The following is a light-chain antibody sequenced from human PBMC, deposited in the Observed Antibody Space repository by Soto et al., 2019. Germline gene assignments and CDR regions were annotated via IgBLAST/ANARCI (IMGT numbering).Light chain of an antibody. CDR3: QQCSDWPLFT. V-gene: IGKV3-15*01. Sequence: ERVMTQCRATLSVSPGETATLSCRASQSVSRYLAWYQHRPGQAPRLLIYDASTRATGIPARFSGSGSGAEFTLTISGLQSEDFAVYSCQQCSDWPLFTFGQGTRLEIK. CDR2: DAS. J-gene: IGKJ5*01. CDR1: QSVSRY.